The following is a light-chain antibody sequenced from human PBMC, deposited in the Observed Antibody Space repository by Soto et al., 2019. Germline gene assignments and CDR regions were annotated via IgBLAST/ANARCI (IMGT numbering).Light chain of an antibody. Sequence: EIVMTQSPATLSVSPGERATLSCRASHNVRSSLAWYQQKAGQAPRLLIHGASTRDTGIPGRFSGSGSGTEFTLIISSLQSEDFAVYYCQQYNEWPETFGHGTKVDIK. CDR1: HNVRSS. CDR3: QQYNEWPET. CDR2: GAS. V-gene: IGKV3-15*01. J-gene: IGKJ1*01.